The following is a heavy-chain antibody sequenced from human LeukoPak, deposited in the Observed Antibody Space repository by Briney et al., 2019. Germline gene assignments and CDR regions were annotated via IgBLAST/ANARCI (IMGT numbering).Heavy chain of an antibody. Sequence: GGALRLSCVASGFTLSSSGFQWVRQAPGEGVGRVAVIWYEGSNKYYGDSVKGRSTVSRDDSRNTLFLQMNSLRAEDTAVYYCARDRGFYCGRDCRNRNWFDPWGQGTLVTVSS. CDR2: IWYEGSNK. D-gene: IGHD2-21*02. CDR3: ARDRGFYCGRDCRNRNWFDP. V-gene: IGHV3-33*01. J-gene: IGHJ5*02. CDR1: GFTLSSSG.